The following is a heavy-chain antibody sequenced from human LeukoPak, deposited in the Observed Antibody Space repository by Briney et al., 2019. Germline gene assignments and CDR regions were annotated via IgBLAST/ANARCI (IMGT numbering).Heavy chain of an antibody. Sequence: PGGSLRLSCAASGFTFSSYSMNWVRQAPGKGLEWVSYISSSSTIYYADSVKGRFTISRDNAKNSLYLQMNSLRAEDTAVYYCAREGGSGRLYYYYGMDVWGQGTTVTVSS. CDR3: AREGGSGRLYYYYGMDV. CDR2: ISSSSTI. V-gene: IGHV3-48*01. CDR1: GFTFSSYS. J-gene: IGHJ6*02. D-gene: IGHD3-10*01.